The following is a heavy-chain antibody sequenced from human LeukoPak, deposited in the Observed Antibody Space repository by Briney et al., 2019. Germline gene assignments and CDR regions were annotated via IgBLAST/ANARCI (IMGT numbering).Heavy chain of an antibody. D-gene: IGHD6-19*01. CDR3: ARDQRRSGVDAFDI. CDR1: GGTFSSYA. J-gene: IGHJ3*02. Sequence: GASVKVSCKASGGTFSSYAISWVRQAPGQGLEWMGRIIPILGIANYAQKFQGRVTITADKSTSTAYMELSSLRSEDTAVYYCARDQRRSGVDAFDIWGQGTMISVSS. CDR2: IIPILGIA. V-gene: IGHV1-69*04.